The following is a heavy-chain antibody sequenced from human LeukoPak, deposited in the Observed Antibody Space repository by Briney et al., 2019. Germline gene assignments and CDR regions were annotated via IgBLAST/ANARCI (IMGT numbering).Heavy chain of an antibody. CDR3: ARVGQLWFGNDY. CDR2: ISSSGTTI. J-gene: IGHJ4*02. CDR1: GFTFSDYY. V-gene: IGHV3-11*04. D-gene: IGHD5-18*01. Sequence: PGGSLRLSCAASGFTFSDYYMTWIRQAPGKGLEWASYISSSGTTIYYADSAKGRFTISRDNAKNSLYLQMNSLRAEDTAVYYCARVGQLWFGNDYWGQGTLVTVSS.